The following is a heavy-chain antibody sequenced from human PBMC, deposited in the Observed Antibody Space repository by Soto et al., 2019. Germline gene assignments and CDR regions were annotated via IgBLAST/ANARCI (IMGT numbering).Heavy chain of an antibody. CDR3: ARDTGPNGYNYYYFGMDV. CDR1: GFNFRNYA. Sequence: GGSLRLSCTASGFNFRNYAMSWVRQAPGKGLEWVAVISYDGSDKYNANSVKGRFTISRDNSKNTLYLQMNSLRAEDTAVYYCARDTGPNGYNYYYFGMDVWGQGTTVTSP. CDR2: ISYDGSDK. D-gene: IGHD5-18*01. V-gene: IGHV3-30-3*01. J-gene: IGHJ6*02.